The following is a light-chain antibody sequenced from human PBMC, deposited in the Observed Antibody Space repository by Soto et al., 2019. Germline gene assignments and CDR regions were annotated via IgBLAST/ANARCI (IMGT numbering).Light chain of an antibody. CDR2: GAS. Sequence: EIVVTQSPSPLSLSTGDRATLSCRASQFMSSNYLSWYQQKPGQAPRLLIYGASTRATGIPDRFSGSGSETDFTLTISRLEPEDFAVYYCQQYGSSPRTFGQGTKV. CDR1: QFMSSNY. CDR3: QQYGSSPRT. J-gene: IGKJ1*01. V-gene: IGKV3-20*01.